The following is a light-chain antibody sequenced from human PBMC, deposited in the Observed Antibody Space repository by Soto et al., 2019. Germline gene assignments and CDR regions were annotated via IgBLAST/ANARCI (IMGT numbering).Light chain of an antibody. CDR3: SSYATGNNVV. Sequence: QSVLIQPPSASGSPGQSVTISCTGTSSDVGGYNYVSWYQQHPGRAPRLMIYEVTKRPSGVPDRFSGSRTGNTASLTVTGLQADDEADYHCSSYATGNNVVFGGGTKLTVL. CDR2: EVT. CDR1: SSDVGGYNY. V-gene: IGLV2-8*01. J-gene: IGLJ2*01.